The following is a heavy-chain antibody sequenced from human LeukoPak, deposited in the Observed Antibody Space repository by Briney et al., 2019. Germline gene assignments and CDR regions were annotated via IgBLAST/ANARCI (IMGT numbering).Heavy chain of an antibody. CDR2: ISSSGSTI. V-gene: IGHV3-11*04. Sequence: GGSLRLSCAASGFTFSNYWMSWIRQAPGKGLEWVSYISSSGSTIYYAATVKGRFTNSRDNAKNSLYLQMNSLRAEDTAVYYCAIIGELGPCDICGQGTMVTVSS. D-gene: IGHD7-27*01. CDR1: GFTFSNYW. J-gene: IGHJ3*02. CDR3: AIIGELGPCDI.